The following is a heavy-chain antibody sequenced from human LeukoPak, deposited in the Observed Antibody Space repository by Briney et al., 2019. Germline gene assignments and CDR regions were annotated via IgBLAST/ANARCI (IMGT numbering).Heavy chain of an antibody. CDR3: AKCDSASDLWSGP. D-gene: IGHD3-3*01. V-gene: IGHV3-21*01. Sequence: GGSLRLSCAASGFTFSSYSMNWVRQAPGKGLEWVSSISSSSSYIYYADSVKGRFTISRDNAKNSLYPQMNSLRAEDTAVYYCAKCDSASDLWSGPWGQGTLVTVSS. CDR1: GFTFSSYS. J-gene: IGHJ5*02. CDR2: ISSSSSYI.